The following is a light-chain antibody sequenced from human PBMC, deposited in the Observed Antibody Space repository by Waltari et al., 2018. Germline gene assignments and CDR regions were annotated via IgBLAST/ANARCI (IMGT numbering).Light chain of an antibody. V-gene: IGKV3-20*01. Sequence: VLTQSPVILSLSPGESATLSCRASQRLSKNYLAWYRQKPGRAPTLLIFGASSRAPGIPERFSGSGSGTDFSLTINRLEPEDFAVYYCQQYGSSVMYTFGQGTKLEIK. CDR3: QQYGSSVMYT. J-gene: IGKJ2*01. CDR2: GAS. CDR1: QRLSKNY.